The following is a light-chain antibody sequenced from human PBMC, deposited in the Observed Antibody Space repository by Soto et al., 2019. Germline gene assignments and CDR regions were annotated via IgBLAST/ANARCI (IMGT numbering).Light chain of an antibody. Sequence: QSALTQPRSVSGSPGQSVTISCTGTSSDVGGYNYVSWYEHHPGPAPKLIIYDVNKRPSGVPDRFSGSKSGNTASLTISGLQAEDEAEYYCCSYAGSYTYVFGTGTKLTVL. CDR1: SSDVGGYNY. V-gene: IGLV2-11*01. CDR2: DVN. J-gene: IGLJ1*01. CDR3: CSYAGSYTYV.